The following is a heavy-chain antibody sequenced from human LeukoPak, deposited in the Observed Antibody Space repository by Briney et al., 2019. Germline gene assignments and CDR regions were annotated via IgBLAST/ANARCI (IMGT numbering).Heavy chain of an antibody. V-gene: IGHV1-18*01. Sequence: GASVKVSCKASGYTFTSYGISWVRQAPGQGLEWMGWISAYNGNTNYAQKLQGRVTMTTDTSTSIAYMELRSLRSDDTAVYYCARDRSSGWYYYYMDVWGKGTTVTISS. J-gene: IGHJ6*03. CDR3: ARDRSSGWYYYYMDV. CDR2: ISAYNGNT. D-gene: IGHD6-19*01. CDR1: GYTFTSYG.